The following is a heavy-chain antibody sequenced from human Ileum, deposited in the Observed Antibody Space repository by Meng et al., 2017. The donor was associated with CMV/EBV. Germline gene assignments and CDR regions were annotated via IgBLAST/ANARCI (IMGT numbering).Heavy chain of an antibody. J-gene: IGHJ4*02. CDR3: AGSRPGGGVMPDY. CDR2: IQGIGHT. V-gene: IGHV4-4*07. CDR1: GASIKNYN. Sequence: QVRKQERGPGLVKPSWALSLTCIASGASIKNYNWNWVRQPAGQGLEWIGLIQGIGHTVYNPSLKSRVTVSLDASKSQFSLTLNSVTAADTATYYCAGSRPGGGVMPDYWGQGTLVTVSS. D-gene: IGHD3-16*01.